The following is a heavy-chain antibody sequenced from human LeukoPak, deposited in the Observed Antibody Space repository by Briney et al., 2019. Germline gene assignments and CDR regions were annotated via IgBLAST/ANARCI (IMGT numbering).Heavy chain of an antibody. CDR3: EKSSGYGLLDI. J-gene: IGHJ3*02. V-gene: IGHV4-39*07. CDR1: GGSICTSNYY. D-gene: IGHD3-22*01. Sequence: PETLSLTCTVPGGSICTSNYYWGWVRQPPGKGLGWIGNIFYSGSTSYSTSLKSRVTISLDTSRNQYSLKLNSVTAADTAGYYMEKSSGYGLLDIWGQGTMVTVSS. CDR2: IFYSGST.